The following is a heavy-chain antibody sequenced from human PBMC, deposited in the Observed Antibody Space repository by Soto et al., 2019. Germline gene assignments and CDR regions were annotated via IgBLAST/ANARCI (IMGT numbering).Heavy chain of an antibody. CDR3: ARGGDWSGYYQLDH. CDR2: IYTSGST. CDR1: GVFINNYY. D-gene: IGHD3-3*01. Sequence: QVQLQESGPGLVKPSETLSLTCTVSGVFINNYYWSWIRQPAGKGLEWIGRIYTSGSTNYNPSLKSRLTMSVDTSKNQFSLKLSSVTAADTAVYYCARGGDWSGYYQLDHWGQGTLVTVSS. V-gene: IGHV4-4*07. J-gene: IGHJ4*02.